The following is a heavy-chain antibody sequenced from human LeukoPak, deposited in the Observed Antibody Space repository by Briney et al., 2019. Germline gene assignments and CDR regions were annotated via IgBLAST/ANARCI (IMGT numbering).Heavy chain of an antibody. V-gene: IGHV3-30*18. Sequence: PGGSLRLSCAASGFTFSSYGMHWVRQAPGKGLEWVAVISYDGSNKYYADSVKGRFTISRDNSKNTLYLQMNSLRAEDTAVYYCAKKDVFWGKGTTVTVSS. CDR3: AKKDVF. CDR1: GFTFSSYG. CDR2: ISYDGSNK. J-gene: IGHJ6*04.